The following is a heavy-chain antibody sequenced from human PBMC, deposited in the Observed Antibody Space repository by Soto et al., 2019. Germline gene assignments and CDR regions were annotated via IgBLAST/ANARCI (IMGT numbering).Heavy chain of an antibody. CDR3: ARLIVVVPAAPGAGKDY. CDR2: ISYDGSNK. J-gene: IGHJ4*02. Sequence: QVQLVESGGGVVQPGRSLRLSCAASGFTFSSYAMHWVRQAPGKGLEWVTVISYDGSNKYYADSVKGRFTISRDNSKNTLYLQMNSLRAEDTAVYYCARLIVVVPAAPGAGKDYWGQGTLVTVSS. D-gene: IGHD2-2*01. CDR1: GFTFSSYA. V-gene: IGHV3-30-3*01.